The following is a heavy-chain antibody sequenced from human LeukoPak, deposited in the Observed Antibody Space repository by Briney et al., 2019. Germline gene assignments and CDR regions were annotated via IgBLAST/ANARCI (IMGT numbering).Heavy chain of an antibody. J-gene: IGHJ5*02. Sequence: PSETLSLTCTVSGGSISIYYWSWIRQPPGKGLEWIGYIYYSGSTNYNPSLKSRVTISVDTSKNQFSLKLSSVTAADTAVYYCARGGVPSYDFWSAASWFHPWGQGTLVTVSS. D-gene: IGHD3-3*01. CDR2: IYYSGST. CDR1: GGSISIYY. V-gene: IGHV4-59*01. CDR3: ARGGVPSYDFWSAASWFHP.